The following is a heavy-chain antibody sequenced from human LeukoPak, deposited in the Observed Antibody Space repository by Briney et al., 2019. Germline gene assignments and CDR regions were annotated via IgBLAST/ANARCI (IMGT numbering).Heavy chain of an antibody. CDR1: GGTFSTFA. V-gene: IGHV1-69*13. J-gene: IGHJ4*02. Sequence: GASVKVSCKASGGTFSTFAINWVRQAPGQGLEWMGGIIPIFGTANYAQKFQGRVTITADESTSTAYMELSSLRSEDTAVYYCARDGKAIGLDYWGQGTLVTVSS. D-gene: IGHD3-22*01. CDR2: IIPIFGTA. CDR3: ARDGKAIGLDY.